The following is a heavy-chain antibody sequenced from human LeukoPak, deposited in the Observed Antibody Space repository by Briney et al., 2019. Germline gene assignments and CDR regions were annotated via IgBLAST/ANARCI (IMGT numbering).Heavy chain of an antibody. D-gene: IGHD3-9*01. Sequence: PSETLPLTCAIYGGSFSDYTWSWIRQPPGKGLEWIGEINHSGSTNYNPSLKSRVTISVDMSKNQFSLKLSSVTAADTAVYYCARSRYLDWGGAFDMWGQGTMVTVSS. CDR2: INHSGST. J-gene: IGHJ3*02. CDR1: GGSFSDYT. CDR3: ARSRYLDWGGAFDM. V-gene: IGHV4-34*01.